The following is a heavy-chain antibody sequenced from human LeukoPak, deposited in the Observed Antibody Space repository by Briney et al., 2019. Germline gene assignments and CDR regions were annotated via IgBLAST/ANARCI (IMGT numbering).Heavy chain of an antibody. V-gene: IGHV3-53*05. Sequence: GGSLRLSCAASGFTVSSNYMSWVRQAPGKGLEWVSVIYSGGSTYYADSVKGRFTISRDNSKNTLYLQMNSLRAEDTAVYYCAKGDPGGGSYYFDYWGQGTLVTVSS. CDR1: GFTVSSNY. J-gene: IGHJ4*02. CDR3: AKGDPGGGSYYFDY. D-gene: IGHD3-16*01. CDR2: IYSGGST.